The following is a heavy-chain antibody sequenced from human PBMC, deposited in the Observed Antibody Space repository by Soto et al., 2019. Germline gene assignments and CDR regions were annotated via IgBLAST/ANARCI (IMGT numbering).Heavy chain of an antibody. V-gene: IGHV1-69*01. CDR3: ARVGGVGAPPGADY. CDR1: GGIFSSYA. J-gene: IGHJ4*02. D-gene: IGHD1-26*01. Sequence: QVQLVQSGAEVKRPGSSVKVSCKASGGIFSSYAISWLRQAPGQGLAWMGAVIPVLGQAYYAQNLQDRVTITADEFTRTAYMELSSLRSEDTAVYFCARVGGVGAPPGADYWGQGTLVTVSS. CDR2: VIPVLGQA.